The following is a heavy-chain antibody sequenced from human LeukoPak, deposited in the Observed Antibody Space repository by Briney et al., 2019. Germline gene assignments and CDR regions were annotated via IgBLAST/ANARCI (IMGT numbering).Heavy chain of an antibody. CDR1: GFRFSNNA. D-gene: IGHD5-12*01. V-gene: IGHV3-23*01. Sequence: TGGSLRLSCVASGFRFSNNAVSWVRQAPGKGLEWVSSVSKTGGTTYYADSVKGRFTISRDNSRNTVSLQMNSLRAEDTAIYYCAKVATGPWGQGTLVTVSS. CDR3: AKVATGP. J-gene: IGHJ5*02. CDR2: VSKTGGTT.